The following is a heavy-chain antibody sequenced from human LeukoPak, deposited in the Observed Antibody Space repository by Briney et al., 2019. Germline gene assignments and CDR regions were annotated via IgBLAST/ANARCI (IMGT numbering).Heavy chain of an antibody. Sequence: GGSLRLSCAASGFTFSSYAMTWVRQAPGKGLEWVSAISGSGSSTYYADSVKGRFTISRDNSKSTLYLQMNSLRAEDTAVYYCAKGGSGTYYGIDYWGQGTLVTVSS. CDR3: AKGGSGTYYGIDY. J-gene: IGHJ4*02. D-gene: IGHD1-26*01. CDR1: GFTFSSYA. V-gene: IGHV3-23*01. CDR2: ISGSGSST.